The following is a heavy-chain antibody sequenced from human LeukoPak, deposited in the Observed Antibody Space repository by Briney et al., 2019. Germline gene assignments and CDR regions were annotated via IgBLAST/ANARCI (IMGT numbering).Heavy chain of an antibody. D-gene: IGHD3-10*01. J-gene: IGHJ5*02. CDR3: ARHGSVRSPLGP. CDR2: IYATGST. V-gene: IGHV4-4*09. Sequence: SETLSLTCTVPGGSISSYYWSWTRQPPGKGLEWIGYIYATGSTNYNPSLKSRVTISVDTSKNQFSLNLRSVTAADTAVYYCARHGSVRSPLGPWGQGTLVTVSS. CDR1: GGSISSYY.